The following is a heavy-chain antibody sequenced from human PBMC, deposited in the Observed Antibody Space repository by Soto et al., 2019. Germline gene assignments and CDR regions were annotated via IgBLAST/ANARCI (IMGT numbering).Heavy chain of an antibody. CDR3: ARSITFGGVPL. J-gene: IGHJ4*02. Sequence: VRQAPGKGLEWVSVIYSGGSTYYSDSVKGRFSISRDNSKNTLYLQMNSLRAEDTAVYYCARSITFGGVPLWGQGTLVTVSS. CDR2: IYSGGST. V-gene: IGHV3-66*01. D-gene: IGHD3-16*01.